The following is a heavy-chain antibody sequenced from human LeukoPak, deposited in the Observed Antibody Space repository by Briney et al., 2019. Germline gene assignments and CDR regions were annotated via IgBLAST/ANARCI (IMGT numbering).Heavy chain of an antibody. J-gene: IGHJ4*01. CDR1: GGSFSDYY. Sequence: PSETLSLTCAVYGGSFSDYYWSWIRQPPGKVLEWIGEINHSGSTNYNPSLKSRVTISVDTSKNQFSLKLSSVTAADTAVYCCARASGFRTKTIDFWGHGTLVTVSS. CDR3: ARASGFRTKTIDF. D-gene: IGHD3/OR15-3a*01. V-gene: IGHV4-34*01. CDR2: INHSGST.